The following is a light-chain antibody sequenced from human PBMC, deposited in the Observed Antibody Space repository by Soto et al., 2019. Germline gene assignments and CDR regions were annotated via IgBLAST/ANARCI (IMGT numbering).Light chain of an antibody. CDR1: QGINDY. V-gene: IGKV1-17*01. J-gene: IGKJ4*01. CDR2: DAS. Sequence: DIQMTQSPSSLSASVGDRVTITCRTSQGINDYLNWYQMKPGKAPKLLIYDASSLESGVPSRVSGSGSGTEFTLTISSLQPEDFATYYCQQLNSYPLTFGGGTKVDIK. CDR3: QQLNSYPLT.